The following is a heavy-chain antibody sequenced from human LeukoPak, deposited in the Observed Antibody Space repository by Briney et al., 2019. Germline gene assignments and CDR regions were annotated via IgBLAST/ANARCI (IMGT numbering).Heavy chain of an antibody. CDR2: IYYSGST. Sequence: SETLSLTCTVSGGSISSSSYYWGWIRQPPGKGLEWIGSIYYSGSTYYNPSLKSRVTISVDTSKNQFSLKLSSVTAADTAVYYCARSLYSSGWYEGSELYYWGQGTLVTVSS. V-gene: IGHV4-39*01. J-gene: IGHJ4*02. CDR1: GGSISSSSYY. D-gene: IGHD6-19*01. CDR3: ARSLYSSGWYEGSELYY.